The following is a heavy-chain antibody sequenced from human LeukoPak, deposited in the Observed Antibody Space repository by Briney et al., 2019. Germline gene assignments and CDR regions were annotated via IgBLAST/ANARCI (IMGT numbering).Heavy chain of an antibody. Sequence: GGTLRLSCAASGFAFSSYWMIWVRQAPGKGLEWVANIKEDGSEKDYVDSVKGRFTMSRDNAKNSLYLQMNSLRAEDTAVYYCARGNQYGSTFDYWGQGTLVTVSS. V-gene: IGHV3-7*01. CDR2: IKEDGSEK. CDR3: ARGNQYGSTFDY. CDR1: GFAFSSYW. J-gene: IGHJ4*02. D-gene: IGHD5-24*01.